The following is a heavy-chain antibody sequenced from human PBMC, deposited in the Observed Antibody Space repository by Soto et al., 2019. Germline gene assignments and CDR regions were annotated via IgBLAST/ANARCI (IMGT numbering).Heavy chain of an antibody. CDR1: EFTFSSYV. CDR2: ISGSGDSI. Sequence: GGSVRLSCVASEFTFSSYVMTWVRQAPGKGLEWVSSISGSGDSIYSADSVKGRYTNSRDNSKNTQYLQLNNLRAEDTAVYFCALDWPYSGRWRYFFAFGAQGTLVTVSS. CDR3: ALDWPYSGRWRYFFAF. J-gene: IGHJ4*02. D-gene: IGHD6-13*01. V-gene: IGHV3-23*01.